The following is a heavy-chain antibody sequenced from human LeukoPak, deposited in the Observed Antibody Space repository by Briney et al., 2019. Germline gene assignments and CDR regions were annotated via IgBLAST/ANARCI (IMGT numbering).Heavy chain of an antibody. CDR3: VRQSRIFGVTRPGYMDV. D-gene: IGHD3-3*01. J-gene: IGHJ6*03. CDR1: GGSLNTNTFF. V-gene: IGHV4-39*01. CDR2: VFYSGNT. Sequence: PSESLSLTCGVSGGSLNTNTFFWGWIRQPPGKGLEWIGNVFYSGNTLYNPSLKSRVTMSIDTSKSQFSLSLSSVTAADTAMYWCVRQSRIFGVTRPGYMDVWGKGIMVSVSS.